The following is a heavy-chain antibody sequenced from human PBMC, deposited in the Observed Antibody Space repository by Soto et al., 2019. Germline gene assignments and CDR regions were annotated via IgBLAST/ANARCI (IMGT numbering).Heavy chain of an antibody. J-gene: IGHJ6*03. CDR3: ARDRSRYCSSTSCYGGDYYYMDV. V-gene: IGHV4-30-4*01. CDR2: IYSSGTT. CDR1: GGSISSGDYY. Sequence: SETLSLTCSVSGGSISSGDYYWSWIRQPPGKGLEWIGYIYSSGTTYYNPSLNSRITISVDTSKNQFSLKLSSVTAADTAVYYCARDRSRYCSSTSCYGGDYYYMDVWGKGTTVTVSS. D-gene: IGHD2-2*01.